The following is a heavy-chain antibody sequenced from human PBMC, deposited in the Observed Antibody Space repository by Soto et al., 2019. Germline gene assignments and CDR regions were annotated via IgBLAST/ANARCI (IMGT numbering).Heavy chain of an antibody. D-gene: IGHD3-10*01. CDR1: GYTFTSYA. V-gene: IGHV1-3*01. J-gene: IGHJ5*02. CDR3: ARDTKPYYYGSNWFDP. Sequence: ASVKVSCKASGYTFTSYAMHWVRQAPGQRLEWMGWINAGNGNTKYSQKFQGRVTITRDTSASTAYMERSSLRSEDTAVYYCARDTKPYYYGSNWFDPWGQGTLVTVSS. CDR2: INAGNGNT.